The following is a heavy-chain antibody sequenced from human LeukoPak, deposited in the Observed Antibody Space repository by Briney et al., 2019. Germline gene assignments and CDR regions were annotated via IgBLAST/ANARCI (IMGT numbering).Heavy chain of an antibody. CDR1: GYTFTGYY. V-gene: IGHV1-2*02. Sequence: ASVTVSCKASGYTFTGYYMHWVRQAPGPGLQGMGWINPNSGATNYAQKFQGRVTMTRDTSISTAYMELRSLGSDDTAVYYCARKHETELAEFDYWGQGSLVTVSS. D-gene: IGHD1-14*01. J-gene: IGHJ4*02. CDR2: INPNSGAT. CDR3: ARKHETELAEFDY.